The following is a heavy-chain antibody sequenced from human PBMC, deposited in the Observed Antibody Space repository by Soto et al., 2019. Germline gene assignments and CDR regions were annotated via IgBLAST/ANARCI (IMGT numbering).Heavy chain of an antibody. J-gene: IGHJ6*01. CDR3: AKDLAAEYSYGYYYYYGMDV. D-gene: IGHD5-18*01. CDR2: ISYDGSNK. Sequence: QVQLLESGGGVVQPGRSLRLSCAASGFTFSSYGMHWVRQAPGKGLEWVAVISYDGSNKYYADSVKGRFTISRDNSKNTLYLQMNSLRAEDTAVYYCAKDLAAEYSYGYYYYYGMDVWGPGTTVTVSS. V-gene: IGHV3-30*18. CDR1: GFTFSSYG.